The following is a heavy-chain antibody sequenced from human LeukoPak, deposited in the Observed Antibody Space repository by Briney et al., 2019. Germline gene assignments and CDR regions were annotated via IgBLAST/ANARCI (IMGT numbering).Heavy chain of an antibody. CDR2: IYSGGNT. D-gene: IGHD2-15*01. CDR3: VKTDIVVVVVARSFDY. CDR1: GFTVSSNY. Sequence: GGSLRLSCAASGFTVSSNYMSWVRQAPGKGLEWVSVIYSGGNTHYADSVKGRFTISRDNSKNTLYLQMSSLRAEDTAVYYCVKTDIVVVVVARSFDYWGQGTLVTVSS. V-gene: IGHV3-53*05. J-gene: IGHJ4*02.